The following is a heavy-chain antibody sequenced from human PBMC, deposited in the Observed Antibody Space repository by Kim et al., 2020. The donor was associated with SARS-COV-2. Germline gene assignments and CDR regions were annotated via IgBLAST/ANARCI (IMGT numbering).Heavy chain of an antibody. CDR3: ANETSRSWYLAVDY. CDR2: ISWDGGST. CDR1: GFTFDDYT. V-gene: IGHV3-43*01. D-gene: IGHD6-13*01. J-gene: IGHJ4*02. Sequence: GGSLRLSCAASGFTFDDYTMHWVRQAPGKGLEWVSLISWDGGSTYYADSVKARFTISRDNSKNSLYLQMNSLRTEDTALYYCANETSRSWYLAVDYWGQGTLVTVSS.